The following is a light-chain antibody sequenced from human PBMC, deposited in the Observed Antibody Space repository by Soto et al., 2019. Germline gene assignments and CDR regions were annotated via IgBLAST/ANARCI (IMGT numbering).Light chain of an antibody. CDR3: HQRYIWPPLT. Sequence: EIVLTQSPATLSLSPGERATLSCRASQSVENYLAWFQQKRGQAPRLLIYDTSNTAAGIPDRFSGSGSGTDFTLTISSLEPEDFAVYYCHQRYIWPPLTFGGGTKVEIK. V-gene: IGKV3-11*01. CDR2: DTS. CDR1: QSVENY. J-gene: IGKJ4*01.